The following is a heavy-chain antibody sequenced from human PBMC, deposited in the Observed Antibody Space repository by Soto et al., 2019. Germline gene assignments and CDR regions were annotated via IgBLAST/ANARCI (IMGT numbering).Heavy chain of an antibody. CDR1: GYTFTGYY. J-gene: IGHJ4*02. CDR2: INPNSGGT. Sequence: QVQLVQSGDEVKKPGAAVKVSCKASGYTFTGYYIHWVRQAPGQGLEWMGWINPNSGGTNYAQELQGRVTMTRDTSISTAYMELSRLRSDDTAVYYCARGYGITMVRGVIIRPLDYWGQGTLVTVSS. CDR3: ARGYGITMVRGVIIRPLDY. V-gene: IGHV1-2*02. D-gene: IGHD3-10*01.